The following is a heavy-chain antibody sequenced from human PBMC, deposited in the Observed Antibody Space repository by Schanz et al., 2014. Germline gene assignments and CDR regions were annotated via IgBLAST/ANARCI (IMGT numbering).Heavy chain of an antibody. CDR2: IYDGGST. Sequence: QVQLQESGPGLVKPSDTLSLTCAVSGYSISRSNWWGWIRQPPGKGLEFIGYIYDGGSTYYNPSRKSRVTISVDTSKNQFSLRLSSVTAADTAVYYCARGPIPIQGVPMDFWGQGTLVTVSS. J-gene: IGHJ4*02. CDR1: GYSISRSNW. V-gene: IGHV4-28*01. CDR3: ARGPIPIQGVPMDF. D-gene: IGHD3-10*01.